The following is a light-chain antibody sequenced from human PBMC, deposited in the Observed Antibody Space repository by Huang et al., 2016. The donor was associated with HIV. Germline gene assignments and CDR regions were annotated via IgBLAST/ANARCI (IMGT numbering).Light chain of an antibody. Sequence: DVQVTQSPPSVSASVGDRVTITCRASLGINTWFAWYQQKPGPAPKLLICSASSLQSGLPSRFMCSGSGTDFTLTISSLQPEDVSTYYCQQANSFPHLTFGGGTKVEIK. CDR1: LGINTW. CDR3: QQANSFPHLT. V-gene: IGKV1-12*01. J-gene: IGKJ4*01. CDR2: SAS.